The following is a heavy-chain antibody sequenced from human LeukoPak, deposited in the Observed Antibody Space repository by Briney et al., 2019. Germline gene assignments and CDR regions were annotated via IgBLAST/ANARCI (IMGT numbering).Heavy chain of an antibody. CDR2: ISNDGDT. CDR3: AGDKTTGGWYEFDY. V-gene: IGHV3-53*01. Sequence: GGSLRLSCAASGFAVSSNYMSWVRQGPGKGLECVSVISNDGDTYYADSVKGRFTISRDTSKNTVSLQMNSLRAEDTAVYYCAGDKTTGGWYEFDYWGQGTLVTVSS. CDR1: GFAVSSNY. J-gene: IGHJ4*02. D-gene: IGHD6-19*01.